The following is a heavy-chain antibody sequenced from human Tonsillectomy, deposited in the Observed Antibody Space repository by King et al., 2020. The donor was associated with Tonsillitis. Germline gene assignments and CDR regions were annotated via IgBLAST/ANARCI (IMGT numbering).Heavy chain of an antibody. CDR3: ASFGVDV. J-gene: IGHJ6*02. Sequence: VQLVESGAEVKKPGESLRISCKGSGYSFTSYWISWVRQMPGKGLERMGRIDPSDSYTNYSPSFQGHVTISADKSISTAYLHWSSLTASDTAMYYGASFGVDVWGQGTTVTVSS. V-gene: IGHV5-10-1*03. CDR2: IDPSDSYT. CDR1: GYSFTSYW.